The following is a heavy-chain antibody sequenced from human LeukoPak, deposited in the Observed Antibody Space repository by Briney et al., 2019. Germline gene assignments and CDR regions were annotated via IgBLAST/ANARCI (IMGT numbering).Heavy chain of an antibody. V-gene: IGHV3-74*01. CDR2: IDSDGSST. D-gene: IGHD2-15*01. CDR3: ARSGAPTPDY. J-gene: IGHJ4*02. CDR1: GFTFSNYW. Sequence: TGGSLRLSCAAPGFTFSNYWMHWVRQAPGKGLVWVSRIDSDGSSTIYADSVKGRFTISRDNAKNTLNLQMNSLRAEDTALYYCARSGAPTPDYWGQGTLVIVSS.